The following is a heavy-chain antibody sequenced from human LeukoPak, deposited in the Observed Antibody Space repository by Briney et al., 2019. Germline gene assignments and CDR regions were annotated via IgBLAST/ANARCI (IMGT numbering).Heavy chain of an antibody. CDR2: ISWNSGSI. Sequence: GRSLRLSCAASGFTFDDYAMHWVRQAPGKGLEWVSGISWNSGSIGYADSVKGRFTISRDNAKNPLYLQMNSLRAEDTALYYCAKEGRFGEFLGYYFDYWGQGTLVTVSS. D-gene: IGHD3-10*01. CDR3: AKEGRFGEFLGYYFDY. V-gene: IGHV3-9*01. J-gene: IGHJ4*02. CDR1: GFTFDDYA.